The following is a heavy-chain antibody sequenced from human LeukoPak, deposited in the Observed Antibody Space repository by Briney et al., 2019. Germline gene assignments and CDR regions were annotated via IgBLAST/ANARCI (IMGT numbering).Heavy chain of an antibody. D-gene: IGHD4-11*01. J-gene: IGHJ5*02. CDR1: GGTFSSYT. Sequence: SVKVPCKASGGTFSSYTISWVRQAPGQGLEWMGRIIPILGIANYAQKFQGRVTITADKSTSTAYMELSSLRSEDTAVYYCARDPLRESNSWFDPWGQGTLVTVSS. CDR2: IIPILGIA. V-gene: IGHV1-69*04. CDR3: ARDPLRESNSWFDP.